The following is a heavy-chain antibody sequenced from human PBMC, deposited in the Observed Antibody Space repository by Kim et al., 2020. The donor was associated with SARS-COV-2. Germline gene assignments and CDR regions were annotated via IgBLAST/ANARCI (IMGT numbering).Heavy chain of an antibody. V-gene: IGHV1-2*02. D-gene: IGHD1-1*01. Sequence: AQKCQGRVTMTRDTSISTAYMELSRLRSDDTAVYYCARGLEIWNRYYFDYWGQGTLVTVSS. CDR3: ARGLEIWNRYYFDY. J-gene: IGHJ4*02.